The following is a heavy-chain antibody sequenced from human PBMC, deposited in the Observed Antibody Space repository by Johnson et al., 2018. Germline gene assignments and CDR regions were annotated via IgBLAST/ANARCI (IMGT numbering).Heavy chain of an antibody. D-gene: IGHD2-2*02. V-gene: IGHV1-46*01. CDR1: GYTFTIYY. CDR3: GYCSSTSCYTNYYGMDV. J-gene: IGHJ6*02. Sequence: QVQLVQSGAEVKKPGASVKVSCKASGYTFTIYYMHWVRQAPGQGLEWMGIINPSGGSTSYAQKFQGRVTITADESTSTAYMELSSLRSEDTAVYYCGYCSSTSCYTNYYGMDVWGQGTTVTVSS. CDR2: INPSGGST.